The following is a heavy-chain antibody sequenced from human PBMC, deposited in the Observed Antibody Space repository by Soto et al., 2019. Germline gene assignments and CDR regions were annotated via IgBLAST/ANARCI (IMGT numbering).Heavy chain of an antibody. D-gene: IGHD3-3*01. J-gene: IGHJ6*02. Sequence: ASVKGSCKASGYTFTSYGISWVRQAPGQGLEWMGCISAYSFNTNYAQKLQGRLTMTTDTSTNTAYMELRSLRSDDTAVYYCARDRTTFGLVIKNYYYGTDVWGQGTTVTFS. CDR2: ISAYSFNT. V-gene: IGHV1-18*01. CDR3: ARDRTTFGLVIKNYYYGTDV. CDR1: GYTFTSYG.